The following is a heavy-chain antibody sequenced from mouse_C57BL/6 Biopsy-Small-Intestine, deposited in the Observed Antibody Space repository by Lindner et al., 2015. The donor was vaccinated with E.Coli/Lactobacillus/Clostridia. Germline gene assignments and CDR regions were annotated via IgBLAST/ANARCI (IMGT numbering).Heavy chain of an antibody. Sequence: VQLQESGAELARPGTSVKLSCKASGYTFTSYGICWVKQRSGQGLEWIGEIYPRSGKTDYNESFEGRATLAADKSSNTASMELRSLTSEDSAVYFCARWNDGYYGDYWGQGTTLTVSS. V-gene: IGHV1-81*01. CDR1: GYTFTSYG. J-gene: IGHJ2*01. CDR2: IYPRSGKT. D-gene: IGHD2-3*01. CDR3: ARWNDGYYGDY.